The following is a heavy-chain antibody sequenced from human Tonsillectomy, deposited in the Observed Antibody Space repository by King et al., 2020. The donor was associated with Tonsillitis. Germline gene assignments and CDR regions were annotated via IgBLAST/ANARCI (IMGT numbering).Heavy chain of an antibody. CDR1: GGSISSSEHY. CDR3: ARSVSGSFDY. CDR2: MYISGTI. V-gene: IGHV4-39*02. D-gene: IGHD1-26*01. Sequence: QLQESGPGVVKPSETLSLTCTVSGGSISSSEHYWAWIRQPPGKGLEWIGYMYISGTIFYNPSLKSRITISGCTSENRFSLKLIAVTAADTAVYFCARSVSGSFDYWGQGALVTVSS. J-gene: IGHJ4*02.